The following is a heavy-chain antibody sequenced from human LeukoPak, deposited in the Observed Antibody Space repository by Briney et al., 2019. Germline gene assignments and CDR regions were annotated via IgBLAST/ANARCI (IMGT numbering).Heavy chain of an antibody. V-gene: IGHV4-34*01. CDR2: INHSGST. J-gene: IGHJ4*02. D-gene: IGHD3-16*02. Sequence: SETLSLTCAVYGGSFSGYYWSWIRQTPGKGLEWIGEINHSGSTNYNPSLRSRVTMSVGTSKNQFSLTLSSVTAADTAVYYCACAAYYDYVWGSYRYTDYWGQGTLVTVSS. CDR3: ACAAYYDYVWGSYRYTDY. CDR1: GGSFSGYY.